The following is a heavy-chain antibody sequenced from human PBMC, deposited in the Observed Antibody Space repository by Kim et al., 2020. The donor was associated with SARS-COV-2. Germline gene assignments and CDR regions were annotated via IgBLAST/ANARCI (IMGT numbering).Heavy chain of an antibody. J-gene: IGHJ4*02. CDR2: NNHSGNN. Sequence: SETLSLTCAVSGDSISSINWCTWVRQPPGEGLVWIGENNHSGNNNYYHSLKSRVSISVDNSKNQFFLRLTSVTAADTAVYYCSRLRTDSGSYFRFDYWGQGTQVTVSS. CDR1: GDSISSINW. CDR3: SRLRTDSGSYFRFDY. V-gene: IGHV4-4*02. D-gene: IGHD1-26*01.